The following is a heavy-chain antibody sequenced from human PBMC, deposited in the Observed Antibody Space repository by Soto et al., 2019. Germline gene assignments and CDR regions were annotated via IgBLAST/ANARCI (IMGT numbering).Heavy chain of an antibody. CDR1: GGSSSRYY. Sequence: KASRTLSLSCTVSGGSSSRYYWSWIRQPAGKGLEWIGRIYTSGSTNYNPSLKSRVTMSVDTSKNQFSLKLSSVTAADTAVYYCARGGGYSYGYASDYYYYGMDVWGPGTTVTVFS. J-gene: IGHJ6*02. CDR3: ARGGGYSYGYASDYYYYGMDV. CDR2: IYTSGST. V-gene: IGHV4-4*07. D-gene: IGHD5-18*01.